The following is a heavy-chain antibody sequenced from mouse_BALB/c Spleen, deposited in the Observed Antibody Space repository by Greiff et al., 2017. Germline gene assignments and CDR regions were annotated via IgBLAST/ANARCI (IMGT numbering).Heavy chain of an antibody. CDR2: ISSGSSTI. CDR3: ARSYYGLFLYAMDY. D-gene: IGHD2-10*01. J-gene: IGHJ4*01. CDR1: GFTFSSFG. V-gene: IGHV5-17*02. Sequence: VQLKESGGGLVQPGGSRKLSCAASGFTFSSFGMHWVRQAPEKGLEWVAYISSGSSTIYYADTVKGRFTISRDNPKNTLFLQMTSLRSEDTAMYDCARSYYGLFLYAMDYWGQGTSVTVSS.